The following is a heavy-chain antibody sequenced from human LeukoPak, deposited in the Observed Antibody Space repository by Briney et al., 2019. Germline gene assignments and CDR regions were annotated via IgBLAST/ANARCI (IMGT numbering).Heavy chain of an antibody. CDR2: IYYTET. D-gene: IGHD6-19*01. V-gene: IGHV4-59*08. J-gene: IGHJ5*02. CDR3: ARQDSGWYFVDWFDP. Sequence: SETLSLTCTVSGGSVSNYYWSWIRQSPGKGLEWIGYIYYTETSYNPSLKSRVTISADTSKNQFSLKLNSVTAADTAVYYCARQDSGWYFVDWFDPWGQGTLVTVSS. CDR1: GGSVSNYY.